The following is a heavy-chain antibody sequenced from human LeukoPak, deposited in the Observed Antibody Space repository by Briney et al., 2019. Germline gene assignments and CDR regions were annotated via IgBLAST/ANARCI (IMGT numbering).Heavy chain of an antibody. Sequence: GGSLRLSCAASGFTFSSYSMNWVRQAPGKGLEWVSYISSSSTIYYADSVKGRFTISRDNAKNSLYLQMNSLRAEDTAVYYCARVGIRTGTVDYWGQGTLVTVSS. CDR2: ISSSSTI. V-gene: IGHV3-48*01. CDR1: GFTFSSYS. D-gene: IGHD1-1*01. J-gene: IGHJ4*02. CDR3: ARVGIRTGTVDY.